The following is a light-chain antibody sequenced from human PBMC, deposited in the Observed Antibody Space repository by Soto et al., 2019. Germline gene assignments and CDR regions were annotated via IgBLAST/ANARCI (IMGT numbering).Light chain of an antibody. J-gene: IGKJ5*01. CDR2: AAS. Sequence: LLSLSPSSLSASVRDRVTITCRASQGIDSSLAWYQERPGKAPKLLIYAASSLQSGVPSRFSGSGSGTDFTLTISSLQPEDFATYYCQELHYYPITFGQGTLLEIK. CDR3: QELHYYPIT. V-gene: IGKV1-9*01. CDR1: QGIDSS.